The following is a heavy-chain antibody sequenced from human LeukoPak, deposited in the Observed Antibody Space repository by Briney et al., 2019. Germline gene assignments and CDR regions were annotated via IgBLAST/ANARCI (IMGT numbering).Heavy chain of an antibody. V-gene: IGHV3-7*01. CDR2: IKQDGSEK. CDR3: AKGPLRGTAAAIDY. D-gene: IGHD2-2*01. J-gene: IGHJ4*02. Sequence: GGSLRLSCAASGFTFSSYWMSWVRQAPGKGLEWVANIKQDGSEKYYVDSVKGRFTISRDISTDTLWLQMDSLRTEDTAVYYCAKGPLRGTAAAIDYWGQGTLVTVSS. CDR1: GFTFSSYW.